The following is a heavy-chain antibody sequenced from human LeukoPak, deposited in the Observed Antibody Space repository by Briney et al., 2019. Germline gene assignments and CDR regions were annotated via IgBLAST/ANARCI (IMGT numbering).Heavy chain of an antibody. CDR3: AKSRRWLQLLSSFDC. CDR1: GFTFSSYG. D-gene: IGHD5-24*01. V-gene: IGHV3-30*02. Sequence: PGGSLRLSCAASGFTFSSYGMHWVRQAPGKGLEWVAFIRYDGSNKYYADSVKGRFTISRDNAKNSLYLQMNSLRADDTALYYCAKSRRWLQLLSSFDCWGQGTLVTVSS. J-gene: IGHJ4*02. CDR2: IRYDGSNK.